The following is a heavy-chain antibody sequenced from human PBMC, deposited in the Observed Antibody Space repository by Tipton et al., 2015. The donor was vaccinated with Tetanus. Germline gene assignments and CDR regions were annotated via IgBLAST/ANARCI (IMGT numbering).Heavy chain of an antibody. J-gene: IGHJ6*02. V-gene: IGHV3-33*01. CDR2: IWYDGSNK. CDR1: GFTFSSYG. Sequence: SLRLSCAASGFTFSSYGMHWVRQAPGKGLEWVAVIWYDGSNKYYADSVKGRFTISRDNSKNTLYLQMNSLRAEDTAVYYCARDLYDSSGYYRGYGMDVWGQGTTVTVSS. CDR3: ARDLYDSSGYYRGYGMDV. D-gene: IGHD3-22*01.